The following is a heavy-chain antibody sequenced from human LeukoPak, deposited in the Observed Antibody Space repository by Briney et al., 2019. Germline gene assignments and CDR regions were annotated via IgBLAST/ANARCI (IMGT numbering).Heavy chain of an antibody. Sequence: GRPLRLSCAASGFTFDVYAVHWLPHPPGKGLEWVSGYRWNSGRIHYADSVKGRFTISRDNAKDSLYLQMNSLRAEDTALYYCAKGGVASDNFWYFDLWGRGTLVTVSS. V-gene: IGHV3-9*01. CDR2: YRWNSGRI. J-gene: IGHJ2*01. CDR3: AKGGVASDNFWYFDL. CDR1: GFTFDVYA. D-gene: IGHD3-10*01.